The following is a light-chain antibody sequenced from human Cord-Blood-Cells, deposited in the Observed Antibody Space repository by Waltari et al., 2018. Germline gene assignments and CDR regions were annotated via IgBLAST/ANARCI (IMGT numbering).Light chain of an antibody. CDR3: CSYAGSSTYV. CDR1: SRDVGGYHL. V-gene: IGLV2-23*01. Sequence: QSALTQTASVSGSPGQSITISCTGTSRDVGGYHLVSWYQQHPGKAPKLMIYEGSKRPSGVSNRFSGSKSGNTASLTISGLQAEDEADYYCCSYAGSSTYVFGTGTKVTVL. CDR2: EGS. J-gene: IGLJ1*01.